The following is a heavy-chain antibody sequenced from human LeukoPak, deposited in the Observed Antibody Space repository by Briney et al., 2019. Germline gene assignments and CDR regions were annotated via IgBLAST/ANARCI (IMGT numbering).Heavy chain of an antibody. CDR2: ISAYNGNT. Sequence: ASVKVSCKASGYTFTSYGISWVRQAPGQGLEWMGWISAYNGNTNYAQKLQGRVTMTTDTSTSTAYMELRSLRSDDTAVYYCAGDVGASQGNWYFDLWARGTLVTVSS. CDR1: GYTFTSYG. J-gene: IGHJ2*01. CDR3: AGDVGASQGNWYFDL. V-gene: IGHV1-18*01. D-gene: IGHD3-16*01.